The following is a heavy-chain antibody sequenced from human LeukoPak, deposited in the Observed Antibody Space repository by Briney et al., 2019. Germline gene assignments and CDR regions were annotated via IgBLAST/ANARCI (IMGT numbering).Heavy chain of an antibody. CDR1: GGSISSYY. D-gene: IGHD2-8*01. J-gene: IGHJ4*02. Sequence: SETLSLTCTVSGGSISSYYWSWIRQPPGKGLEWIGYIYYSGSTNYNPSLKSRVTISVDTSKNQFSLKLSSVTAADTAVYYCARVNEVMGPPRYYYWGQGTLVTVSS. CDR3: ARVNEVMGPPRYYY. CDR2: IYYSGST. V-gene: IGHV4-59*01.